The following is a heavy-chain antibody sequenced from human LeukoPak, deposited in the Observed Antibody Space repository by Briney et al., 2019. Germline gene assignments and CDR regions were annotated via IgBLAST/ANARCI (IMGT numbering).Heavy chain of an antibody. J-gene: IGHJ5*02. CDR1: GGSISSSSYY. V-gene: IGHV4-61*05. CDR2: IYNSGSN. CDR3: ATRGS. Sequence: SETLSLTCTVSGGSISSSSYYWGWIRQPPGKGLEWIGYIYNSGSNNYNPSLKSRVTISVDTSKNQFSLKLTSVTAADTAVYYCATRGSWGQGTLVTVSS. D-gene: IGHD3-10*01.